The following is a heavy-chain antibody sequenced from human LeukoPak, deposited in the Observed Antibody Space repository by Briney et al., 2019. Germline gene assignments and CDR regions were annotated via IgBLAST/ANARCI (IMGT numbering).Heavy chain of an antibody. D-gene: IGHD4-23*01. CDR1: GGSISSYY. J-gene: IGHJ4*02. CDR2: TYYSGST. CDR3: ARGRYGGNLSWTFDY. Sequence: SETLSLTCTVSGGSISSYYWSWIRQPPGKGLEWIGYTYYSGSTNYNPSLKSRVTISVDTSKNQFSLKLSSVTAADTAVYYCARGRYGGNLSWTFDYWGQGTLVTVSS. V-gene: IGHV4-59*01.